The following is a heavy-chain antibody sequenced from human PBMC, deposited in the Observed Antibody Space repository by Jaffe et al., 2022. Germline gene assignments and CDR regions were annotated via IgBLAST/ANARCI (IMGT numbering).Heavy chain of an antibody. CDR2: IYHGGTT. J-gene: IGHJ5*02. CDR3: ARGPSLWGATIHWFDP. CDR1: GDSMRKYY. D-gene: IGHD3-10*01. V-gene: IGHV4-59*01. Sequence: QVQLQESGPGLVKPSETLSLICNVSGDSMRKYYWSWVRQPPGKGLEWIANIYHGGTTKYNPSLKSRVTISLDMSKNQFSLRLSSVTAADTAVYYCARGPSLWGATIHWFDPWGQGTLVTVSS.